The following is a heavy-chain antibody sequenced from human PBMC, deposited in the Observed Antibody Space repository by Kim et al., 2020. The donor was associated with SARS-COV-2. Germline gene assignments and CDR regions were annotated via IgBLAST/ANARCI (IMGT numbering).Heavy chain of an antibody. Sequence: GGSLRLSCAASRFTFSTYAMSWVRQAPGKGLEWVSDISSSGGSTYYADSVKGRFTISRDNFKNTLYLQMNSLRAEDTAVYYCAKDMGTTVYYYGMDVWGRGTTVTVSS. V-gene: IGHV3-23*01. CDR3: AKDMGTTVYYYGMDV. CDR1: RFTFSTYA. CDR2: ISSSGGST. J-gene: IGHJ6*02. D-gene: IGHD4-4*01.